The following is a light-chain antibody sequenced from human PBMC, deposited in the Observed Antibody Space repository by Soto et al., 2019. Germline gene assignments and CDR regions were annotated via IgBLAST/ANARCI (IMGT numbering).Light chain of an antibody. CDR1: QSVSSNN. V-gene: IGKV3-20*01. Sequence: EIVLTQSPGTLSLSPGERATLSCRASQSVSSNNLAWYQQRPGQAPRVVIYGASTRATGIPERFSGSGSGTDFTLNISSLEPEDFAVYYCQQYGRSPFTFGPGNKVDIK. CDR3: QQYGRSPFT. CDR2: GAS. J-gene: IGKJ3*01.